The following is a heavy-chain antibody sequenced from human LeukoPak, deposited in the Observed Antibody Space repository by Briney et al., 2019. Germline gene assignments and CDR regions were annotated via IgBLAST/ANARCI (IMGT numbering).Heavy chain of an antibody. V-gene: IGHV1-69*04. CDR3: AREVTMIVVVQYYFDY. D-gene: IGHD3-22*01. Sequence: ASVKVSCKASGGTFSSYAISWVRQAPGQGREWMGRIIPILGIANYTQKFQGRVTITADKSTSTAYMELSSLRSEDTAVYYCAREVTMIVVVQYYFDYWGQGTLVTVSS. CDR2: IIPILGIA. CDR1: GGTFSSYA. J-gene: IGHJ4*02.